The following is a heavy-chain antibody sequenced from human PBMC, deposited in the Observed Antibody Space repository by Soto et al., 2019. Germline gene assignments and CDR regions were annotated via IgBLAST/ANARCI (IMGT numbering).Heavy chain of an antibody. CDR2: IYYSGST. V-gene: IGHV4-59*01. J-gene: IGHJ4*02. Sequence: PSETLSLTCTVSGGSISSYYWSWIRQPPGKGLEWIGYIYYSGSTNYNPSLKSRVTISVDTSKNQFSLKLSSVTAADTAVYYCARAERSYYNVKIDYWGQGTLVTVSS. D-gene: IGHD3-10*01. CDR1: GGSISSYY. CDR3: ARAERSYYNVKIDY.